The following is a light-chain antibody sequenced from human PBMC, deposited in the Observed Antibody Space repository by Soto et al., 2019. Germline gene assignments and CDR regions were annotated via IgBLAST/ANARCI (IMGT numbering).Light chain of an antibody. Sequence: QSALTQPASVSGSPGQSITISCTGTSSDVGGYNYVSWYQQHPGKAPKLMIYDVSNRPSGGSSRFSGSKSGNTASLTISGLQAEDEADYYCSSYTSSSTLNVFGTGTKLTVL. CDR2: DVS. V-gene: IGLV2-14*01. CDR1: SSDVGGYNY. CDR3: SSYTSSSTLNV. J-gene: IGLJ1*01.